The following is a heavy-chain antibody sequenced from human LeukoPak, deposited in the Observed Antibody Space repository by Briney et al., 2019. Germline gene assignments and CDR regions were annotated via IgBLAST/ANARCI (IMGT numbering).Heavy chain of an antibody. Sequence: GGSLRLSCAASGFTFSSYWMSWVRQAPGKGLEWVANIKQDGSEKYYVDSVKGRFTISRDNAKNSLYLHMNSLRAEDTAVYYCVRAIGKGDTTSLYWLDYWGQGALVTVSS. D-gene: IGHD2-8*02. CDR3: VRAIGKGDTTSLYWLDY. CDR1: GFTFSSYW. J-gene: IGHJ4*02. V-gene: IGHV3-7*01. CDR2: IKQDGSEK.